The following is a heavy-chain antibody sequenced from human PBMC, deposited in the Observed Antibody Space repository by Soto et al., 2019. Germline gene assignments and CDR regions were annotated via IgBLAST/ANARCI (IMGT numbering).Heavy chain of an antibody. J-gene: IGHJ4*02. V-gene: IGHV1-69*13. CDR3: ARETTGTTPSFDY. Sequence: SVKVSCKASGGTFSSYAISWVRQAPGQGLEWMGGIIPIFGTANYAQKFQGRVTITADESTSTAYMELSSLRSEDTAVYYCARETTGTTPSFDYWGQGTLVTVS. D-gene: IGHD1-7*01. CDR2: IIPIFGTA. CDR1: GGTFSSYA.